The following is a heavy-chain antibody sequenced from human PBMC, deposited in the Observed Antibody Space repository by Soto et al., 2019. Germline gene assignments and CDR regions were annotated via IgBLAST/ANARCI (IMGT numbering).Heavy chain of an antibody. V-gene: IGHV1-24*01. CDR1: GYTLTELS. J-gene: IGHJ6*02. CDR3: ATALYCSGGSCYPYYYYGMDV. D-gene: IGHD2-15*01. Sequence: ASVKVSCKVSGYTLTELSMHWVRQAPGKGPEWMGGFDPEDGETIYAQKFQGRVTMTEDTSTDTAYMELSSLRSEDTAVYYCATALYCSGGSCYPYYYYGMDVWGQGTTVTVSS. CDR2: FDPEDGET.